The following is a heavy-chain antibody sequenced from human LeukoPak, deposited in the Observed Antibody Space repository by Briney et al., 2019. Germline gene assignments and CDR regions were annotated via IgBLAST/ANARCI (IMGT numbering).Heavy chain of an antibody. Sequence: ASVKVSCKASGYTFTGYYMHWVRQAPGQGLEWMGWINPNSGGTKYAQKFQGRVTMTRDTSISTAYMELSRLRSDDTAVYYCARDSGLRGYSYGYYYYYGMDVWGQGTTVTVSS. J-gene: IGHJ6*02. CDR2: INPNSGGT. V-gene: IGHV1-2*02. D-gene: IGHD5-18*01. CDR1: GYTFTGYY. CDR3: ARDSGLRGYSYGYYYYYGMDV.